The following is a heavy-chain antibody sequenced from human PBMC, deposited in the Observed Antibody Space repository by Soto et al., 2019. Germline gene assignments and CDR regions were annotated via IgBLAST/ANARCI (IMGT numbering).Heavy chain of an antibody. D-gene: IGHD3-3*01. J-gene: IGHJ5*02. CDR2: ISGSGGST. CDR1: GFTFSSYA. V-gene: IGHV3-23*01. Sequence: EVQLLESGGGLVQPGGSLRLSCAASGFTFSSYAMSWVRQAPGKGLEWVSAISGSGGSTYYADSVKGRFTISRDSSKNTLYLQMNSLRAEDTAVYYCAKDADYDFWSGYPNNWFDPWGQGTLVTVSS. CDR3: AKDADYDFWSGYPNNWFDP.